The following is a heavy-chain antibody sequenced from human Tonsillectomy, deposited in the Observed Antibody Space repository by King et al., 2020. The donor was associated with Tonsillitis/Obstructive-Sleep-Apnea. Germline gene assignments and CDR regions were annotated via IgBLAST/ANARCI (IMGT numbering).Heavy chain of an antibody. Sequence: VQLQQWGAGLLKPSETLSLTCAVYGGSFSGYYWSWIRQPPGKGLEWIGEINHSGSTNYNPSLKSRVTISVDTSKNQFSLKLSSVTAADTAVYYCARGPKDVYDSSGYYRYWGQGTLVTVSS. D-gene: IGHD3-22*01. CDR2: INHSGST. CDR3: ARGPKDVYDSSGYYRY. V-gene: IGHV4-34*01. CDR1: GGSFSGYY. J-gene: IGHJ4*02.